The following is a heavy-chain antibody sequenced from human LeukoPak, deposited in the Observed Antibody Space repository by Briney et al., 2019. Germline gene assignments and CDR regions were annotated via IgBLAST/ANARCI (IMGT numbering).Heavy chain of an antibody. CDR3: AREQSSYGFWSGFYYYYGMDV. Sequence: ASVKVSCKASGYTFTSYDINWVRQATGQGLEWMGWMNPNSGNTGYAQKFQGRVTMTRNTSISTAYMELSSLGSEDTAVYYCAREQSSYGFWSGFYYYYGMDVWGQGTTVTVSS. CDR2: MNPNSGNT. D-gene: IGHD3-3*01. J-gene: IGHJ6*02. V-gene: IGHV1-8*01. CDR1: GYTFTSYD.